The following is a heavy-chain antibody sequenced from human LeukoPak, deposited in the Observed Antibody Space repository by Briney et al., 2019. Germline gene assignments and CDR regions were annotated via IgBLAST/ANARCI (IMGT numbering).Heavy chain of an antibody. J-gene: IGHJ3*02. CDR1: GYSFTSYW. CDR3: ACQSAGGAAGDAFDI. CDR2: IYPGDSDT. V-gene: IGHV5-51*01. Sequence: GESLKISCKGSGYSFTSYWIGWVRQMPGKGLEWMGIIYPGDSDTRYSPSFQGQVTISADKSISTAYLQWSSLKASDTAMYYCACQSAGGAAGDAFDIWGQGTMVTVSS. D-gene: IGHD6-25*01.